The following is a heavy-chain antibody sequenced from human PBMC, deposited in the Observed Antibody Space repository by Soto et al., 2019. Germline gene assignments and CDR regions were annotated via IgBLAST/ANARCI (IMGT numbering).Heavy chain of an antibody. CDR2: IYDSGST. V-gene: IGHV4-4*02. D-gene: IGHD2-15*01. Sequence: QVQLQESGPGLVKPSGTLSLTCAVSSGSISSSNWWSWVRQPPGKGLEWIGEIYDSGSTNYNPSLKSRVTISLDKSKTHFSLRLSSVTAADTAVYYCARKGGLVAAIAGAFDIWGQGTMVTVSS. CDR1: SGSISSSNW. J-gene: IGHJ3*02. CDR3: ARKGGLVAAIAGAFDI.